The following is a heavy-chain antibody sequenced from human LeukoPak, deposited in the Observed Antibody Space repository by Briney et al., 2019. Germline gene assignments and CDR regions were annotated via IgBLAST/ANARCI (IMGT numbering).Heavy chain of an antibody. J-gene: IGHJ5*02. CDR1: GGTFSSYA. V-gene: IGHV1-69*05. Sequence: GASVKVSCTASGGTFSSYAISWVRQAPGQGLEWMGGIIPIFGTENYAQKFQGRVTITTDESTSTAYMELSSLRSEDTAVYYCARDLIGYSSSWSNWFDPWGQGTLVTVSS. CDR3: ARDLIGYSSSWSNWFDP. CDR2: IIPIFGTE. D-gene: IGHD6-13*01.